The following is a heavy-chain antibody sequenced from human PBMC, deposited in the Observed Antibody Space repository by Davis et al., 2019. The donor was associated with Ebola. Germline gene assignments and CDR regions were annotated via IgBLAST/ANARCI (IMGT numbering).Heavy chain of an antibody. J-gene: IGHJ6*02. CDR1: GGSFSGYY. CDR3: ARGTIFGVVRMYYYGMDV. Sequence: SETLSLTCAVYGGSFSGYYWSWIRQPPGKGLEWIGEINHSGSTNYNPSLKSRVTTSVDTSKNQFSLKLSSVTAADTAVYYCARGTIFGVVRMYYYGMDVWGQGTTVTVSS. V-gene: IGHV4-34*01. CDR2: INHSGST. D-gene: IGHD3-3*01.